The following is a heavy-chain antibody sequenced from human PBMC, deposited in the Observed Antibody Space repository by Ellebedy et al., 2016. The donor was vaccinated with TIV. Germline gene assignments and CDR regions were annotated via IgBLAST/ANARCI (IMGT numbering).Heavy chain of an antibody. Sequence: SETLSPTXPLSGASVSKSNYYWGWIRQRPGKGPEWTGNIYHTGTTFYNPSLKSRVTISVDTSKNQFSLNLNSVTAADTAVYYCATVSYNRPGSIIGHFFDYWGQGTLVTVSS. CDR3: ATVSYNRPGSIIGHFFDY. CDR1: GASVSKSNYY. D-gene: IGHD3-10*01. J-gene: IGHJ4*02. V-gene: IGHV4-39*07. CDR2: IYHTGTT.